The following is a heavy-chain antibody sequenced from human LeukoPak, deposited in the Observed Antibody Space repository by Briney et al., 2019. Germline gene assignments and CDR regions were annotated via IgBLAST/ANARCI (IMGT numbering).Heavy chain of an antibody. CDR1: GFTFSSYA. CDR2: ISYDGSNK. D-gene: IGHD1-26*01. V-gene: IGHV3-30*04. Sequence: GRSLRLSGAASGFTFSSYAMHWVRQAPGKGLEWVAVISYDGSNKYYADSVKGRFTISRDNSKTTLYLQMNSLRAEDTAVYYCARGIGSPAHYRLDYWGQGTLVTVSS. J-gene: IGHJ4*02. CDR3: ARGIGSPAHYRLDY.